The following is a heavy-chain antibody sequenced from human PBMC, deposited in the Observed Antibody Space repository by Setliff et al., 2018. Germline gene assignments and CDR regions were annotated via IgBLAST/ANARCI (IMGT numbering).Heavy chain of an antibody. CDR2: INQSGTT. Sequence: PSETLSLTCAVSGDSISNDYWWSWVRQPPERELEWIGEINQSGTTNYNPPLKGRATISVDNSKNQFSLKLNSVTAADTGVYYCASCRFQVPYNYWGQGALVTVSS. J-gene: IGHJ4*02. CDR3: ASCRFQVPYNY. CDR1: GDSISNDYW. D-gene: IGHD3-16*01. V-gene: IGHV4-4*02.